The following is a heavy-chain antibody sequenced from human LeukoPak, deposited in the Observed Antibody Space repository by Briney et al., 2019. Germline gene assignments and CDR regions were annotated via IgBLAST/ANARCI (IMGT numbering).Heavy chain of an antibody. CDR3: ARDKFYYDSSGAQYNWFDP. J-gene: IGHJ5*02. V-gene: IGHV4-59*01. CDR1: GGSISGYY. CDR2: IYYSGST. Sequence: SSETLSLTCTVSGGSISGYYWSWIRQPPGKGLEWIGYIYYSGSTNYNPSLKSRVTISVDTSKNQFSLKLSSVTAADTAVYYCARDKFYYDSSGAQYNWFDPWGQGTLVTVSS. D-gene: IGHD3-22*01.